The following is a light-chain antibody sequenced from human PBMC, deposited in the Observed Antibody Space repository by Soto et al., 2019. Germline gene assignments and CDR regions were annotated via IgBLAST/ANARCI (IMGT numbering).Light chain of an antibody. J-gene: IGKJ4*01. V-gene: IGKV3-15*01. CDR3: QQYNNWPLT. CDR2: GAS. CDR1: QSFSSK. Sequence: EIVMTQSPATLSVSPGERVTLSCRASQSFSSKLAWYQQKPGQAPRLLIYGASTRATGVPARFSGSGSGTEFTLTISSLQSEDFAIYYCQQYNNWPLTFGGGTKVEIK.